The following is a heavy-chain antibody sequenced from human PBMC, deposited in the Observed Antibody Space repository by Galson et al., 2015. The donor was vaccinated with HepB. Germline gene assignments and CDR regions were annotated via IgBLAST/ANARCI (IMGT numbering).Heavy chain of an antibody. Sequence: CAISGDSVSSNSAAWNWIRQSPSRGLEWLGRTYYRSKWYNDYAVSVKSRITINPDTSKNQFSLQLNSVTPEDTAVYYCARGSGEAVAGINWFDPWGQGTLVTVSS. CDR1: GDSVSSNSAA. D-gene: IGHD6-19*01. V-gene: IGHV6-1*01. CDR2: TYYRSKWYN. CDR3: ARGSGEAVAGINWFDP. J-gene: IGHJ5*02.